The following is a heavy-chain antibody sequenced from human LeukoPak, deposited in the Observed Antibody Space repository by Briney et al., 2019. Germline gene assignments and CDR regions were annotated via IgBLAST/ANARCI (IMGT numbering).Heavy chain of an antibody. Sequence: GGSLRLSCAASGFTFSSYWMSWVRQAPGKGLEWVANIKQDGSEKYYVDSVEGRFTISRDNAKNSLYLQMNSLRAEDTAVYYCARGGDYGDPSADYWGQGTLVTVSS. CDR1: GFTFSSYW. CDR3: ARGGDYGDPSADY. CDR2: IKQDGSEK. J-gene: IGHJ4*02. V-gene: IGHV3-7*01. D-gene: IGHD4-17*01.